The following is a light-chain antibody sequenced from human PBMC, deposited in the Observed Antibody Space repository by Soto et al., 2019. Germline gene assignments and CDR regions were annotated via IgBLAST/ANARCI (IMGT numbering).Light chain of an antibody. CDR3: CSYAGSYGYV. CDR1: SSDVGGYNY. CDR2: DVS. Sequence: QSALTQPRSVSGSPGQSVTISCTGTSSDVGGYNYVSWYQQHPGKAPKLMIYDVSKRPSGVPDRFSGSKSGNTASLTISGLQAEDEADYYCCSYAGSYGYVFGTGTSSPS. J-gene: IGLJ1*01. V-gene: IGLV2-11*01.